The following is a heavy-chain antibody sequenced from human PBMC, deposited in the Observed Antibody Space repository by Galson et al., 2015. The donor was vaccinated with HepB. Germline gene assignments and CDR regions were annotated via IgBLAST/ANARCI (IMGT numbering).Heavy chain of an antibody. J-gene: IGHJ5*01. D-gene: IGHD3-22*01. CDR3: ARAPMIVLAAGWFDS. Sequence: SCKASGYIFTSYAMNWVRQAPGQRPEWMGWIDAGNGNTKYSQKFQGRVTIIRDTAASTVYMELRSLRSEDTAVYFCARAPMIVLAAGWFDSCGQGSLVTVSS. V-gene: IGHV1-3*01. CDR2: IDAGNGNT. CDR1: GYIFTSYA.